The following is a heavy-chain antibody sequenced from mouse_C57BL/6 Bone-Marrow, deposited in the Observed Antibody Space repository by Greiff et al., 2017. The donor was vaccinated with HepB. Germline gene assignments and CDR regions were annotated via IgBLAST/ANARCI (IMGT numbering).Heavy chain of an antibody. J-gene: IGHJ3*01. Sequence: EVMLVESGGGLVQPGGSLKLSCAASGFTFSDYYMYWVRQTPEKRLEWVAYISNGGGSTYYPDTVKGRFTISRDNAKNTLYLQMSRLKSEDTAMYYCARHPLLGLAYWGQGTLVTVSA. D-gene: IGHD4-1*01. CDR1: GFTFSDYY. V-gene: IGHV5-12*01. CDR3: ARHPLLGLAY. CDR2: ISNGGGST.